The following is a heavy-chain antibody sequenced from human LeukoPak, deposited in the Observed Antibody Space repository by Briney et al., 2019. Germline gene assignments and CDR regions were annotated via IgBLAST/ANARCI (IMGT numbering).Heavy chain of an antibody. Sequence: ASVNVSCKASGYTFTSYGISWVRQAPGQGLEWMGWISAYNGNTNYAQKLQGRVTMTTDTSTSTAYMELRSLRSDDTAVYYCARDPMAARRGEYYFDYWGQGTLVTVSS. CDR1: GYTFTSYG. D-gene: IGHD6-6*01. CDR3: ARDPMAARRGEYYFDY. V-gene: IGHV1-18*01. J-gene: IGHJ4*02. CDR2: ISAYNGNT.